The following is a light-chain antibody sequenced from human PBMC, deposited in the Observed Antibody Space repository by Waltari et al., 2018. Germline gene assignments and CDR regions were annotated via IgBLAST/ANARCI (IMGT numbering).Light chain of an antibody. J-gene: IGLJ2*01. CDR3: SSYTSSSTLEVV. CDR2: DGS. CDR1: SSDVGGYNY. V-gene: IGLV2-14*03. Sequence: QSALTQPASVSGSPGQSITISCTGTSSDVGGYNYVSWYQQHPGKAPKLMIYDGSNRPSGGSNRFSGSKSGNTASLTISGLQAEDEADYYCSSYTSSSTLEVVFGGGTKLTVL.